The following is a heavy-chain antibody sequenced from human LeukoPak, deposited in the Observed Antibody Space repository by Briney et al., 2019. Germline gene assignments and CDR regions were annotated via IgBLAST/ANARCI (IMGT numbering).Heavy chain of an antibody. CDR3: VKDRWVDY. D-gene: IGHD4-23*01. J-gene: IGHJ4*02. CDR1: GFTISSYA. Sequence: GGSLRLSCSVSGFTISSYAMHWVRQAPGKGLEYASSISSDGGSTFHADSVKGRFSISRDNSKDTLSLQMSSLRAEDTAVYYCVKDRWVDYWGQGTLVTVSS. CDR2: ISSDGGST. V-gene: IGHV3-64D*06.